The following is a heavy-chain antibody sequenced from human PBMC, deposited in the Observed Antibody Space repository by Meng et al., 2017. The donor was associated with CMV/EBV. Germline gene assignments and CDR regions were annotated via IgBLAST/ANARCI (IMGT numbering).Heavy chain of an antibody. CDR2: ISWDGGST. CDR3: AKDLSPSITGTPGYYYYGMDV. CDR1: GFTFDDYT. D-gene: IGHD1-20*01. Sequence: GESLKISCAASGFTFDDYTMHWVRQAPGKGLEWVSLISWDGGSTYYADSVKGRFTISRDNSKNSLYLQMNSLRTEDTALYYCAKDLSPSITGTPGYYYYGMDVWGQRTTVTVSS. J-gene: IGHJ6*02. V-gene: IGHV3-43*01.